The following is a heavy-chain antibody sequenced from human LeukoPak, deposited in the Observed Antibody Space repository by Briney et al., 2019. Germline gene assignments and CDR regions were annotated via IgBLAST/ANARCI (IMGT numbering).Heavy chain of an antibody. CDR2: IKQDGSEK. J-gene: IGHJ5*02. D-gene: IGHD3-10*01. Sequence: PGGSLRLSYAASGFTFGSYWMSWVRQAPGKGLEWVANIKQDGSEKYYVDSVKGRFTISRDNAKNSLYLQMNSLRAEDTAVYYCARDRPFYGSGSYYNPWGQGTLVTVSS. CDR1: GFTFGSYW. V-gene: IGHV3-7*03. CDR3: ARDRPFYGSGSYYNP.